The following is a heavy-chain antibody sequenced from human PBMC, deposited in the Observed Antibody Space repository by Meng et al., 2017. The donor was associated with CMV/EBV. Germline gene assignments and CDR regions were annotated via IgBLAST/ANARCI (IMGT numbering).Heavy chain of an antibody. D-gene: IGHD6-19*01. Sequence: GESLKISCAASGFSFNYFYGGWIRQAPGKGLEWISFISSSGTNQYYSDSVKGRLTISRGTATKSLDLQMNGLSVEDTAVYYCARMRRYQWLDAMDIWGQGTMVTVSS. CDR2: ISSSGTNQ. J-gene: IGHJ3*02. V-gene: IGHV3-11*01. CDR3: ARMRRYQWLDAMDI. CDR1: GFSFNYFY.